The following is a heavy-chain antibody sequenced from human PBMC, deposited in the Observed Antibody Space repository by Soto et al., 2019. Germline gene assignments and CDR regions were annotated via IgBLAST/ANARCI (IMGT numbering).Heavy chain of an antibody. J-gene: IGHJ3*02. CDR1: GGSISSYY. V-gene: IGHV4-59*08. CDR2: IYYSGST. D-gene: IGHD3-22*01. CDR3: ARGGWYYDSSGAFDI. Sequence: SETLSLTCTVSGGSISSYYWSWIRQPPGKGLEWIGYIYYSGSTYYNPSLKSRVTISVDTSKNQFSLKLSSVTAADTAVYYCARGGWYYDSSGAFDIWGQGTMVTVSS.